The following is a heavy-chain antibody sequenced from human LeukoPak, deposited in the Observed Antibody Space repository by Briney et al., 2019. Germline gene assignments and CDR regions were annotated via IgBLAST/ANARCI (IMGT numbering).Heavy chain of an antibody. J-gene: IGHJ4*02. V-gene: IGHV1-46*01. CDR1: GYTFTSNY. CDR3: AKAFEGSSWPEFDY. D-gene: IGHD6-13*01. Sequence: GASVKVSCKASGYTFTSNYIHWVRQAPGQGLEWMGMIYPRDGSTSYAQKFQGRVTVTRDTSTSTVHMELSGLRSEDTAVYYCAKAFEGSSWPEFDYWGQGTLVTVSS. CDR2: IYPRDGST.